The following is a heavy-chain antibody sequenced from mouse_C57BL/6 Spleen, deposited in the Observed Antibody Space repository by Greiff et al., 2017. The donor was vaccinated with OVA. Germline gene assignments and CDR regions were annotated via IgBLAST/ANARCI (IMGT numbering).Heavy chain of an antibody. D-gene: IGHD2-3*01. CDR3: ARSGYYLYYFDY. CDR1: GFTFRDYG. V-gene: IGHV5-17*01. Sequence: VQLKESGGGLVKPGGSLKLSCEASGFTFRDYGMHWVRQAPEKGLEWVAYISSGSSTIYYADTVKGRFTISRDNAKNTLFLQMTSLRSEDTAMYYCARSGYYLYYFDYWGQGTTLTVSS. CDR2: ISSGSSTI. J-gene: IGHJ2*01.